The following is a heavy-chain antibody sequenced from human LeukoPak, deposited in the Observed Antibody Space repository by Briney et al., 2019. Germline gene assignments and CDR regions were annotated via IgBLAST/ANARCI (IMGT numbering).Heavy chain of an antibody. V-gene: IGHV3-33*01. CDR1: GFTFNSYG. CDR3: AREHTTVTSLLDY. D-gene: IGHD4-17*01. Sequence: GGSLRLSCAASGFTFNSYGIHWVRQAPDKGLEWVAVIWYDGNNKYYADSVKGRFTISRDSSKNTTYLQMNSLRAEDTAVYYCAREHTTVTSLLDYWGQGTLVTVSS. CDR2: IWYDGNNK. J-gene: IGHJ4*02.